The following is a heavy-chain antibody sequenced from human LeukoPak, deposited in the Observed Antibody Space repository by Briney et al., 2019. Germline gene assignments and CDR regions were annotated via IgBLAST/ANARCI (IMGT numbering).Heavy chain of an antibody. CDR3: AKVGVRVVAATPFDY. CDR1: GFTVSSNE. CDR2: ISGGST. V-gene: IGHV3-38-3*01. Sequence: GGSLRLSCAASGFTVSSNEMSWVRQAPGKGLEWVSSISGGSTYYADSRKGRFTISRDNSKNTLHLQMNSLRAEDTAVYYCAKVGVRVVAATPFDYWGQGTLVTVSS. D-gene: IGHD2-15*01. J-gene: IGHJ4*02.